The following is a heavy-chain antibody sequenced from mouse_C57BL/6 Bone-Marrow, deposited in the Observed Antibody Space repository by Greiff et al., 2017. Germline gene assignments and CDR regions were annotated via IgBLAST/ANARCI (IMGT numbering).Heavy chain of an antibody. CDR1: GYAFSSSW. CDR3: ARGAIYFDY. CDR2: IYPGDGDT. Sequence: QVQLKQSGPELVKPGASVKISCKASGYAFSSSWMNWVKQRPGTGLEWIGRIYPGDGDTNYNGKFKGKATLTADKSSSTAYMQLSSLTSEDSAVYFCARGAIYFDYWGQGTTLTVSS. J-gene: IGHJ2*01. V-gene: IGHV1-82*01.